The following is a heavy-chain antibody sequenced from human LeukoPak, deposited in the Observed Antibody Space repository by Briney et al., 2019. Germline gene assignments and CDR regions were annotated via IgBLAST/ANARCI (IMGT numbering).Heavy chain of an antibody. J-gene: IGHJ6*02. V-gene: IGHV3-23*01. CDR3: AKDLIYEYVWGSYSGLDV. CDR1: GFSFSAHA. Sequence: GGSLRLFCEASGFSFSAHAMSWVRQTPGKGLEWVSGFSGSDAYYADSVKGRFTISRDNSRNTLELQMNSLRPEDTAVYYCAKDLIYEYVWGSYSGLDVWGRGTTVTVSS. CDR2: FSGSDA. D-gene: IGHD3-16*01.